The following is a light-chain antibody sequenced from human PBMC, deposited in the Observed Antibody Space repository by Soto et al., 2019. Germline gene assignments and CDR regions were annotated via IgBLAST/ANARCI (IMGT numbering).Light chain of an antibody. CDR3: QQRINWPLT. J-gene: IGKJ4*01. V-gene: IGKV3-11*01. CDR2: DVS. CDR1: QSVSSN. Sequence: TQSPATLSVYTGERATLSCRASQSVSSNLAWYQQKPGQAPRLLIYDVSIRATGVPARFSGTGSGTDFTLTISSLEPEDFAVYYCQQRINWPLTFGGGTKVDIK.